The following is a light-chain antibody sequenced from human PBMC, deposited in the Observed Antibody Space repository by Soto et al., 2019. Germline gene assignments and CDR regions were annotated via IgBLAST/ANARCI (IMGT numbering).Light chain of an antibody. CDR3: SSYKTTSTYV. CDR2: DVT. J-gene: IGLJ1*01. V-gene: IGLV2-14*01. CDR1: SSDVGGYNY. Sequence: QSVLTQPASVSGSPGQSITISCTGTSSDVGGYNYVSWYQQHPGKAPKLMIYDVTNRPSGISNRFSGSKSGNTASLTISGLQAEDEAVYYCSSYKTTSTYVFGTGTTAT.